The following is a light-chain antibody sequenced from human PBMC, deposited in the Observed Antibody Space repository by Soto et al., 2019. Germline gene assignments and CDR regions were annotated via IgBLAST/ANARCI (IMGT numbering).Light chain of an antibody. Sequence: DIQMTQSPSSLSASVGDRVTITYRASQYISNYLNWYRRKPGEAPKLLIFAASTLHSGVASRFSGSGSGTDFTLTISSLQPEAFATDYCQQSWSFPPTFGGGTKVEIK. CDR3: QQSWSFPPT. CDR1: QYISNY. CDR2: AAS. V-gene: IGKV1-39*01. J-gene: IGKJ4*01.